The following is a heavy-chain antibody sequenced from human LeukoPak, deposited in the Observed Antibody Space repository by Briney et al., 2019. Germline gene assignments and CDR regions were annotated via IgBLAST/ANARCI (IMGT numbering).Heavy chain of an antibody. CDR1: GGSMNDYC. V-gene: IGHV4-59*01. CDR3: ARDRYCIGGICYSGRFDP. D-gene: IGHD2-15*01. CDR2: MYYSGST. J-gene: IGHJ5*02. Sequence: PSETLSLTCTVSGGSMNDYCWSWIRQPPGKGLEWIGYMYYSGSTNYNPSLKSRVSISIDTSKNQFSLKLSSVTAADTAVYYCARDRYCIGGICYSGRFDPWGRGTLVTVSS.